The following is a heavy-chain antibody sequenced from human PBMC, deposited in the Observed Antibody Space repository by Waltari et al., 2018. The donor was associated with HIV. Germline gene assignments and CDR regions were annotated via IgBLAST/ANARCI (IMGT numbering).Heavy chain of an antibody. D-gene: IGHD3-22*01. CDR1: GFTFSNYP. CDR2: ITSHGKNT. V-gene: IGHV3-64D*06. J-gene: IGHJ3*02. Sequence: EVQLVESGGGLVQPGGSLRPSCSAPGFTFSNYPIHWVRQAPGKGLEYVSAITSHGKNTYYVDSVKGRFTISRDNSKNMLYLQMRSLRAEDTALYYCVKDSGYNSSGGAFDIWGQGTMVIVSS. CDR3: VKDSGYNSSGGAFDI.